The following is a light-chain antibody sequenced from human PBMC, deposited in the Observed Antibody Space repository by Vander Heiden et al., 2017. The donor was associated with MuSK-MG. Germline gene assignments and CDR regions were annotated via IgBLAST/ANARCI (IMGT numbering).Light chain of an antibody. V-gene: IGLV2-14*03. CDR3: SSYTSSSTV. Sequence: QSALTQPPSVSGSPGPSLAIPCTGTSSDVGGYNYVSWYQQQPGKAPKLMIYDVSNRPSGVSNRFSGSKSGNTASLTSSGLQAEDEADYYCSSYTSSSTVFGGGTKLTVL. J-gene: IGLJ2*01. CDR2: DVS. CDR1: SSDVGGYNY.